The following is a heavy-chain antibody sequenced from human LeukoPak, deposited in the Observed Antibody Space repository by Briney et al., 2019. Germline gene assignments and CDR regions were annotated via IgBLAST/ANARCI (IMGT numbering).Heavy chain of an antibody. Sequence: ASVKVSCKASGYTFTSYGISWVRQAPGQGLEWMGWISAYNGNTNYAQKFQGRVTMTRDTSISTAYMELSRLRSDDTAVYYCARGALECSSTSCYRLESRSEDYWGQGTLVTVSS. CDR1: GYTFTSYG. J-gene: IGHJ4*02. V-gene: IGHV1-18*01. D-gene: IGHD2-2*01. CDR2: ISAYNGNT. CDR3: ARGALECSSTSCYRLESRSEDY.